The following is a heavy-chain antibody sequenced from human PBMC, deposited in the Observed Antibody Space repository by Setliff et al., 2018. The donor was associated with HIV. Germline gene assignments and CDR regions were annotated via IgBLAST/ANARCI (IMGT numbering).Heavy chain of an antibody. D-gene: IGHD1-26*01. Sequence: ASVKVSCKTSGYSFSNYFIHWVRQAPGKGLEWMGGFDPEYGETIFAQKFQERVTMTQDTSADTAYMEMRRLRSDDTAVYYCARTAFSGSWLDYWGQGTLVTVSS. CDR2: FDPEYGET. V-gene: IGHV1-24*01. CDR3: ARTAFSGSWLDY. J-gene: IGHJ4*02. CDR1: GYSFSNYF.